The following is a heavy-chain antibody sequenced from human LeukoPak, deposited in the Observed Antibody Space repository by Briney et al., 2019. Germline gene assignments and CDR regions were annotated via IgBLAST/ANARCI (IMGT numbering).Heavy chain of an antibody. V-gene: IGHV3-21*01. CDR1: GFTFSSYS. J-gene: IGHJ4*02. CDR2: ISSSSSYI. D-gene: IGHD2-2*01. CDR3: ARESRQGRTIVVVPAATDY. Sequence: GGSLRLSCAASGFTFSSYSMNWVRQAPGKGLEWVSSISSSSSYIYYADSVKGRFTISRDNAKNSLYLQMNSLRAEDTAVYYCARESRQGRTIVVVPAATDYWGQGTLVTVSS.